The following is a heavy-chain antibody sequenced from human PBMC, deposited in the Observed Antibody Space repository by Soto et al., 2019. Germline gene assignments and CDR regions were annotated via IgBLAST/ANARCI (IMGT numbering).Heavy chain of an antibody. CDR1: GGTFSSYA. CDR3: ARERIAMVPFFDY. D-gene: IGHD5-18*01. CDR2: IIPIFGTA. J-gene: IGHJ4*02. V-gene: IGHV1-69*13. Sequence: AVKVSCKASGGTFSSYAISWVRQAPGQGLEWMGGIIPIFGTANYAQKFQGRVTITADESTSTAYMELSSLRSEDTAVYYCARERIAMVPFFDYWGQGTLVTVSS.